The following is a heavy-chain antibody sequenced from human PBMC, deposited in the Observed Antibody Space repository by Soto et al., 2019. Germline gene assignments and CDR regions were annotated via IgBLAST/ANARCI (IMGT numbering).Heavy chain of an antibody. V-gene: IGHV3-11*01. Sequence: GESLKISCAASGFSFRDYFMSWLRQAPGKGLEWVSYIGPYGNSIYYADSVKGRFTISRDDTTKSLHLHMNSLRTDDTAVYYCARDDHTYGVYWGQGTPVTVSS. CDR2: IGPYGNSI. CDR1: GFSFRDYF. CDR3: ARDDHTYGVY. J-gene: IGHJ4*02. D-gene: IGHD2-21*01.